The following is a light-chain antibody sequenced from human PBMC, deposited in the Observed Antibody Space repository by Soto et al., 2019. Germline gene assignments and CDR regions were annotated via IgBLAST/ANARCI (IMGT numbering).Light chain of an antibody. CDR1: SSDIGVYNY. Sequence: QSALTQPASVSGSPGQSITFSCTGTSSDIGVYNYVSWYQQQPGKAPKLMIYEVNNRPSGVSNRFSGSKSGNTASLTISGLQAEDEAEYYCSSYTTSNTYVFGTGTKLTVL. CDR2: EVN. J-gene: IGLJ1*01. CDR3: SSYTTSNTYV. V-gene: IGLV2-14*01.